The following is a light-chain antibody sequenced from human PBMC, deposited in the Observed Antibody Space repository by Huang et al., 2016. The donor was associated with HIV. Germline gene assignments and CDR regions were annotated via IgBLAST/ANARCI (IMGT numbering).Light chain of an antibody. CDR3: QQYYDWPPLT. J-gene: IGKJ4*01. Sequence: EIVMTQSPATLSVSPGERAALSCRASQNIVSSLAWYQQKPGQTPRLLIYGASTRATGIPARFSGSGSETEFTLTINSLQSEDFAVYYCQQYYDWPPLTFGGGTEVEIK. V-gene: IGKV3-15*01. CDR2: GAS. CDR1: QNIVSS.